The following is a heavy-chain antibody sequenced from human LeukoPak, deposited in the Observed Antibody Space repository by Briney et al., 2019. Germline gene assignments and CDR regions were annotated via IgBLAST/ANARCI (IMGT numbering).Heavy chain of an antibody. CDR2: INAGDGNT. V-gene: IGHV1-3*01. CDR3: ARKAEYSGSFPYFDY. D-gene: IGHD5-12*01. Sequence: ASVKVSCKASGYTFTSYYMHWVRQAPGQRLEWMGWINAGDGNTKYSQKFQGRVTITRDTSASTAYMELSSLRSEDTAVYYCARKAEYSGSFPYFDYWGQGTLVTVSS. J-gene: IGHJ4*02. CDR1: GYTFTSYY.